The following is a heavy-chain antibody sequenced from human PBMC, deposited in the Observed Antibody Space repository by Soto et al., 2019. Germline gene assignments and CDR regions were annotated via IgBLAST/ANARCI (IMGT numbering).Heavy chain of an antibody. J-gene: IGHJ4*02. D-gene: IGHD3-10*01. CDR3: ARSADGSGTPYFAY. Sequence: QVRLQESGPGLVRPSETLSLTCTVSGGSVSSDRHYWSWVRQPPGKGLEWIGYVYYSGSTNYNASLESRVTISVDTSQNQFSLRMTSVTAADTGVYYCARSADGSGTPYFAYWGQGTVVSVSS. V-gene: IGHV4-61*01. CDR2: VYYSGST. CDR1: GGSVSSDRHY.